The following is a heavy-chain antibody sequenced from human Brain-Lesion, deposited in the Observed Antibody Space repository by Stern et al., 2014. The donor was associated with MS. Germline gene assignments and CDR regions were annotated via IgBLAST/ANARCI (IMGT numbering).Heavy chain of an antibody. CDR2: FDHEDGET. J-gene: IGHJ4*02. Sequence: VQLVESGAEVQKPGASVKVSCKVSGYTLTELSMHWVRQAPRKGIEWMGGFDHEDGETLYATRFHGSVTLTEDPSTVTDRRQQSSLRSEDTAVYYCAPLSPGAGGNYYRHFDYWGQGTLVTVSS. D-gene: IGHD1-26*01. CDR1: GYTLTELS. V-gene: IGHV1-24*01. CDR3: APLSPGAGGNYYRHFDY.